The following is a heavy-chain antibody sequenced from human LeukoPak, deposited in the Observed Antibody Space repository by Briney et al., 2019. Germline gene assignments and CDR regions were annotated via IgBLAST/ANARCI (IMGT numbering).Heavy chain of an antibody. J-gene: IGHJ4*02. Sequence: GGSLRLSCAASGFTFSSYGMHWVRQAPGKGLEWVAFIRYDGSNKYYADSVKGRFTISRDNAKNTLYLQMNSMRAEDTAVYYCAKDLAGIAEAGTLDYWGQGTLVTVSS. D-gene: IGHD6-13*01. CDR1: GFTFSSYG. CDR2: IRYDGSNK. V-gene: IGHV3-30*02. CDR3: AKDLAGIAEAGTLDY.